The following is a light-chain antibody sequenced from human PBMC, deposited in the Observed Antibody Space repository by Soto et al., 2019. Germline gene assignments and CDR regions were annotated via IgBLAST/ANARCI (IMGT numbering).Light chain of an antibody. Sequence: QSALTQPASVSGSPGQSITISCTGTSSDVGGYNYVSWYQQHPGKAPKLMIYDVSHRPSGVSNRFSGSKSGNTASLTSSGLQAEDEADYYCSSYTSSSTLDVFGTGTKVTVL. CDR2: DVS. V-gene: IGLV2-14*01. CDR3: SSYTSSSTLDV. J-gene: IGLJ1*01. CDR1: SSDVGGYNY.